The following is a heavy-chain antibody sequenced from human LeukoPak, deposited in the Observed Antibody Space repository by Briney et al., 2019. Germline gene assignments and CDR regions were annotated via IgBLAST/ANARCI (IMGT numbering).Heavy chain of an antibody. CDR2: FNSGGSST. CDR1: GFTFSSYW. J-gene: IGHJ4*02. Sequence: ETGGSLRLSCAASGFTFSSYWMHWVRQAPGKGLVWVSRFNSGGSSTTYADSVKGRFTISRDNAKNTLYLQMNSLRAEDTAVYYCARGYSYGYDYWGQGTLVTVSS. D-gene: IGHD5-18*01. V-gene: IGHV3-74*01. CDR3: ARGYSYGYDY.